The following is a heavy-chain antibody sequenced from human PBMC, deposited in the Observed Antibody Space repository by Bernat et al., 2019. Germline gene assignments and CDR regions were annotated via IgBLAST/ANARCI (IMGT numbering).Heavy chain of an antibody. CDR2: ISYDGSNK. V-gene: IGHV3-30*01. CDR3: ARDLAEYSSSSEDNWFDP. J-gene: IGHJ5*02. D-gene: IGHD6-6*01. CDR1: GFTFSSYA. Sequence: QVQLVESGGGVVQPGRSLRLSCAASGFTFSSYAMHWVRQAPGKGLEWAAVISYDGSNKYYADSVKGRFTISRDNSKNTLYLQMNSLRAEDTAVYYCARDLAEYSSSSEDNWFDPWGQGTLVTVSS.